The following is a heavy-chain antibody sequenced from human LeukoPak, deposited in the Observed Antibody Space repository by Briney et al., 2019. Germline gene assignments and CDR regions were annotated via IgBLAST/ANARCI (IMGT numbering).Heavy chain of an antibody. D-gene: IGHD1-26*01. CDR2: ISGSGGNT. CDR3: AKDRGSGSYFDY. CDR1: GFTFSSYA. Sequence: PGGSLRLSCAASGFTFSSYAMSWVRQAPGKGLEWVSAISGSGGNTYYADSVKGRFTISRDNSKNTLYLQMNSLRAEDTAVYYCAKDRGSGSYFDYWGQGTLVTVSS. J-gene: IGHJ4*02. V-gene: IGHV3-23*01.